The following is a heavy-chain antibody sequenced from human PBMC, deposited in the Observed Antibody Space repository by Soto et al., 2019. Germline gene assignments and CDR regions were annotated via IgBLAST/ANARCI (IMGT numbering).Heavy chain of an antibody. CDR2: IIPIFGTV. D-gene: IGHD5-12*01. CDR3: ARGNHRWLPLWYFDL. J-gene: IGHJ2*01. CDR1: GGTFSNYP. V-gene: IGHV1-69*12. Sequence: QVQLVQSGAEVKKPGSSVKVSCKASGGTFSNYPISWVRQAPGQGLEWMGGIIPIFGTVNYAQKFQGRVTITAAESTSTAYMELSSLRSEDTAVYYCARGNHRWLPLWYFDLWGRGTLVTVSP.